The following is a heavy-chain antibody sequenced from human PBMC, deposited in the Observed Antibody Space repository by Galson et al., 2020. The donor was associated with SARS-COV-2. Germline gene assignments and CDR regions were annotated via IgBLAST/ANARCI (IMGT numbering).Heavy chain of an antibody. Sequence: ASVTVSCKTSGYTFSDYYIHWVRQAPGQGLEWMGWNNPTSGGTQYAQKFQGRVTMTRDTSITTAYMELSWLRSDDTAVYYCTRDRPAATSPTLTGFDPWGQGTLVTVS. CDR2: NNPTSGGT. V-gene: IGHV1-2*02. CDR1: GYTFSDYY. D-gene: IGHD2-15*01. CDR3: TRDRPAATSPTLTGFDP. J-gene: IGHJ5*02.